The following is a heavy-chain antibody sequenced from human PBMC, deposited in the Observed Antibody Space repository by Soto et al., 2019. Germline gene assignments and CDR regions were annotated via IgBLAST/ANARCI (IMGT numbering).Heavy chain of an antibody. CDR2: ISWNSGSI. Sequence: EVQLVESGGGLVQPGRSLRLSCAASGFTFDDYAMHWVRQAPGKGLEWVSGISWNSGSIGYADSVKGRFTISRDNAKNSLYLQMNSLRAEDTALYYCAKGPPARGMDVWGQGTTVTVSS. CDR3: AKGPPARGMDV. J-gene: IGHJ6*02. CDR1: GFTFDDYA. V-gene: IGHV3-9*01.